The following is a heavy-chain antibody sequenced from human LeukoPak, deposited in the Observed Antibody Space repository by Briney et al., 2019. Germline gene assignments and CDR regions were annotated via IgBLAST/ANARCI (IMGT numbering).Heavy chain of an antibody. D-gene: IGHD4-17*01. CDR3: AILTISYGDYVDAFDI. CDR1: GFTFSSYA. Sequence: PGGSLRLSCAASGFTFSSYAMHWVRQAPGKGLEWVAVISYDGSNKYYADSAKGRFTISRDNSKNTLYLQMNSLRAEDTAVYYCAILTISYGDYVDAFDIWGQGTMATVSS. J-gene: IGHJ3*02. V-gene: IGHV3-30-3*01. CDR2: ISYDGSNK.